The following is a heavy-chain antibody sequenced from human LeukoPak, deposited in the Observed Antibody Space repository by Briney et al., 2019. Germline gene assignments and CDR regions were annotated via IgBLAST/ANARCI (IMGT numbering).Heavy chain of an antibody. CDR3: ARDLPYGDYFPYGMDV. CDR2: ISSSSSTI. CDR1: GFTFSSYS. J-gene: IGHJ6*02. Sequence: PGGSLRLSCAASGFTFSSYSMNWVRQAPGKGLEWVSYISSSSSTIYYADSVKGRSTISRDNAKNSLYLQMNSLRAEDTAVYYCARDLPYGDYFPYGMDVWGQGTTVTVSS. D-gene: IGHD4-17*01. V-gene: IGHV3-48*01.